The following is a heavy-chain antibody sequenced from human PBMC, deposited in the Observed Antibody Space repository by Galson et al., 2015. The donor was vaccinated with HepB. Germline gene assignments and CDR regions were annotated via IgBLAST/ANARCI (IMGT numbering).Heavy chain of an antibody. D-gene: IGHD6-19*01. CDR3: ARDSSGWIFDY. CDR2: IYSGGST. Sequence: SPRLSCGASGFTLSSKYLSWVRPAPGKGLEWVSVIYSGGSTYYAGPVKGRFTISRDNSKNTLYLQMNSLRDEDTAVYYCARDSSGWIFDYWGQGTLVTLSS. J-gene: IGHJ4*02. CDR1: GFTLSSKY. V-gene: IGHV3-66*01.